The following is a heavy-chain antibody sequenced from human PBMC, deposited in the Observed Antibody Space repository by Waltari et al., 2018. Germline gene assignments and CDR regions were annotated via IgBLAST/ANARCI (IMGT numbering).Heavy chain of an antibody. CDR2: MNPNSGNT. D-gene: IGHD4-4*01. J-gene: IGHJ6*02. CDR1: GYTFTSYD. V-gene: IGHV1-8*01. CDR3: ARMTTVTVYYYYYYGMDV. Sequence: QVQLVQSGAEVKKPGASVKVSCKASGYTFTSYDINWVRQATGHGLEWMGWMNPNSGNTGYAQKFQGRVTMTRNTSISTAYMELSSLRSEDTAVYYCARMTTVTVYYYYYYGMDVWGQGTTVTVSS.